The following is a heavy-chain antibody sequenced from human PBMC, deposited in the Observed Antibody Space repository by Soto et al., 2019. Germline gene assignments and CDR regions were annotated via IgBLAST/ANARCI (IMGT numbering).Heavy chain of an antibody. J-gene: IGHJ6*02. CDR1: GYSVSDYF. CDR2: INPKTAAT. Sequence: QVQLVQSGAEVKKPGSSVKVSCKASGYSVSDYFIQWVRQAPGQGLEWVAWINPKTAATNYAKKFQGRVSLTWDTSFSTAYMELTRLRPDDTAVYYCARIKWGLDYYNGMDVWGQGTTVIVSS. V-gene: IGHV1-2*02. CDR3: ARIKWGLDYYNGMDV. D-gene: IGHD1-26*01.